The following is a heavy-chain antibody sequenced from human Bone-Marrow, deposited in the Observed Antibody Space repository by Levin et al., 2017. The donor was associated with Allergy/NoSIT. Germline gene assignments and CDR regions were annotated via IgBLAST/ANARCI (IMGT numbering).Heavy chain of an antibody. CDR1: GFTFSSYA. D-gene: IGHD6-13*01. V-gene: IGHV3-23*01. J-gene: IGHJ6*02. Sequence: GESLKISCAASGFTFSSYAMSWVRQAPGKGLEWVSAISGSGGSTYYADSVKGRFTISRDNSKNTLYLQMNSLRAEDTAVYYCAKDLSSGIVATNPGYSSSWRNYYYYYGMDGWGQGTTVTVSS. CDR2: ISGSGGST. CDR3: AKDLSSGIVATNPGYSSSWRNYYYYYGMDG.